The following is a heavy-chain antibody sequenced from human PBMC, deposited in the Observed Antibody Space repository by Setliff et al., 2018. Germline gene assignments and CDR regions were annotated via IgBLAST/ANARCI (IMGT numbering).Heavy chain of an antibody. D-gene: IGHD6-13*01. CDR3: ARDEGSSYFYGMDV. J-gene: IGHJ6*02. CDR2: IYYSGST. V-gene: IGHV4-59*01. Sequence: SETLSLTCTVSGGSISSYYWSWIRQPPGKGLEWIGYIYYSGSTNYNPSFQSQVTISVDTSKNQFSLKLSSVTAADTAVYYCARDEGSSYFYGMDVWGQGTTVTVSS. CDR1: GGSISSYY.